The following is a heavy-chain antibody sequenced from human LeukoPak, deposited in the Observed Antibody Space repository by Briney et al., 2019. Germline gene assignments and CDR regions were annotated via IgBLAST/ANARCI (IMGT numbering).Heavy chain of an antibody. Sequence: GGSLRLSCTASGFTFSNYGMHWVRQAPGKGLEWVAVMWVWNDGSNEYYADSVKGRFTIARDNSKNTLYQQMVSLRAEDTADYYCARDRFPHDDAHYGMDVWGQGTTVTVSS. J-gene: IGHJ6*02. CDR3: ARDRFPHDDAHYGMDV. V-gene: IGHV3-33*01. CDR2: MWVWNDGSNE. CDR1: GFTFSNYG. D-gene: IGHD3-16*01.